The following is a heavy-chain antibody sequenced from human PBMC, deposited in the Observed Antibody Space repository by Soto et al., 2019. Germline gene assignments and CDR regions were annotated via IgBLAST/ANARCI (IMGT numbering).Heavy chain of an antibody. CDR1: GFTVSSNY. D-gene: IGHD6-13*01. CDR2: IYSGGST. CDR3: ARDLGGYSSSWYKGLSY. V-gene: IGHV3-66*01. J-gene: IGHJ4*02. Sequence: EVQLVESGGGLVQPGGSLRLSCAASGFTVSSNYMSWVRQSPGKGLEWVSVIYSGGSTYYADSVKGRFTISRDNSKNTLNLQMNSLRAEDTAVYYCARDLGGYSSSWYKGLSYWGQGTLVTVSS.